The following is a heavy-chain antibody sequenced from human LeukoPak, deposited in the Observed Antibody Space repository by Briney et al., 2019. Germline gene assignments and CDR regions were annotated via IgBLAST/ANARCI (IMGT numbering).Heavy chain of an antibody. CDR1: GFTFSPYS. CDR3: ARDNYVWGSYRYDYFDY. Sequence: GGSLRLSCAASGFTFSPYSMNWVRQAPGKGLEWVSSISSSSGYVYYADSVKGRFTISRDNAKNSLYLQMNSLRAEDTAVYYCARDNYVWGSYRYDYFDYWGQGTLVTVSS. J-gene: IGHJ4*02. D-gene: IGHD3-16*02. CDR2: ISSSSGYV. V-gene: IGHV3-21*01.